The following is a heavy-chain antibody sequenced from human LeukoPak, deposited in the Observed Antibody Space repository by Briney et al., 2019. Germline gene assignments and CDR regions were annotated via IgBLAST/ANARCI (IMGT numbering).Heavy chain of an antibody. D-gene: IGHD2-2*02. J-gene: IGHJ3*02. CDR1: GGSISSYY. CDR3: ARGYCSSTSCYISAFDI. CDR2: IYTSGST. Sequence: SETLSLTCTVSGGSISSYYWSWIRQPAGKGLEWIGRIYTSGSTDYNPSLRSRVTMSVDTSKNQFSLKLSSVTAADTAVYYCARGYCSSTSCYISAFDIWGQGTMVTVSS. V-gene: IGHV4-4*07.